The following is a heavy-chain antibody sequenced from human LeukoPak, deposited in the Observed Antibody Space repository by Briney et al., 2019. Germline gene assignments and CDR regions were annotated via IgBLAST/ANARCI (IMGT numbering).Heavy chain of an antibody. Sequence: SETLSLTCTVSGGSISSNSYYWGWIRRPPGKGLKWIGSIYYSGSTYYNPSLKSRVTISVDTSKNQFSLKLNSVTAADTAVYYCARNRYYYGSGNYGVPNWFDPWGQGTLVTVSS. D-gene: IGHD3-10*01. CDR3: ARNRYYYGSGNYGVPNWFDP. CDR2: IYYSGST. J-gene: IGHJ5*02. V-gene: IGHV4-39*01. CDR1: GGSISSNSYY.